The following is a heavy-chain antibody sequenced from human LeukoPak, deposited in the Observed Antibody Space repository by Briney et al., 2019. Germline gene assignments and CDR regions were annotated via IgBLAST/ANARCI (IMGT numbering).Heavy chain of an antibody. CDR3: ARSRQWLVHDAFDI. D-gene: IGHD6-19*01. CDR1: GGSISSSSYY. J-gene: IGHJ3*02. Sequence: KASETLSLTCTVSGGSISSSSYYWGWIRQPPGKGLEWIGSIYYSGSTYYNPSLKSRVTISVDTSKNQFSLKLSSVTAADTAVYYCARSRQWLVHDAFDIWGQGTMVTVSS. V-gene: IGHV4-39*07. CDR2: IYYSGST.